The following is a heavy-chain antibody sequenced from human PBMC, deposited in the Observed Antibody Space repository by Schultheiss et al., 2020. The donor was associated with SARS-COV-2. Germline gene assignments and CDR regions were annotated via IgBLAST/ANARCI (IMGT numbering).Heavy chain of an antibody. J-gene: IGHJ4*02. Sequence: GGSLRLSCAASGFTFSSYWMHWVRQAPGKGLVWVSRINSDGSSTSYADSVKGRFTISRDNAKNTLYLQMNSLRAEDTAVYYCAKPDTALVKGFDYWGQGTLVTVSS. V-gene: IGHV3-74*01. CDR2: INSDGSST. CDR1: GFTFSSYW. CDR3: AKPDTALVKGFDY. D-gene: IGHD5-18*01.